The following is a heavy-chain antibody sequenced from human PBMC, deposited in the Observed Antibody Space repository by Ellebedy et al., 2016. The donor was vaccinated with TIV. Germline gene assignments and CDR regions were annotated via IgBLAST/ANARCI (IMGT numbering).Heavy chain of an antibody. CDR1: GGSISSYY. Sequence: MPSETLSLTCTVSGGSISSYYWSWIRQPPGKGLEWIGYIYYSGTTNYNPSLQSRVTISVDTSRNQFSLTLRSLTAADTAVYYCARDRRGSYDFWGQGTLLAVSS. J-gene: IGHJ4*02. CDR3: ARDRRGSYDF. V-gene: IGHV4-59*01. D-gene: IGHD3-10*01. CDR2: IYYSGTT.